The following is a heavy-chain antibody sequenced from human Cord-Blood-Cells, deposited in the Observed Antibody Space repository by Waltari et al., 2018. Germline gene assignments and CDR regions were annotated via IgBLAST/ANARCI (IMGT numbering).Heavy chain of an antibody. CDR3: ATKVRLFDPRYWYFDL. CDR1: GYTFTGYY. D-gene: IGHD3-9*01. V-gene: IGHV1-2*02. J-gene: IGHJ2*01. CDR2: INPNSGGT. Sequence: QVPLVQSGAEVKKPGASVKVSCKASGYTFTGYYLHSVRHAPGQGLEWMGWINPNSGGTNYAQKFQGRVTMTRDTSISTAYMELSRLRSDDTAVYYCATKVRLFDPRYWYFDLWGRGTLVTVSS.